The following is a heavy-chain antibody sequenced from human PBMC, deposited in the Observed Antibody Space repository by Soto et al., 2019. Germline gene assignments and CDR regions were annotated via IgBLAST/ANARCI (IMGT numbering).Heavy chain of an antibody. CDR2: ISPDGSDV. J-gene: IGHJ4*02. CDR1: GFPFTNYW. V-gene: IGHV3-74*01. Sequence: GGSLILSCAASGFPFTNYWMNWVRQTPGKGLMWVSRISPDGSDVGYADSVEGRFTVSRDNAKNTLYLQMHSLRAEDTAMYYCACWGHIVPVAPSDFDRWGQGNLVTVS. CDR3: ACWGHIVPVAPSDFDR. D-gene: IGHD2-8*02.